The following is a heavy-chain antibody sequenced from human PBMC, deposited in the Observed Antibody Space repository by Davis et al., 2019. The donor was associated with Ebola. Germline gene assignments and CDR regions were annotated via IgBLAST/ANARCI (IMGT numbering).Heavy chain of an antibody. CDR1: GYTFTGYD. CDR2: MNPNSGNT. J-gene: IGHJ4*02. D-gene: IGHD1-1*01. V-gene: IGHV1-18*01. CDR3: ARAQFPTTSDH. Sequence: ASVKVSCKASGYTFTGYDINWVRQATGQGLEWMGWMNPNSGNTNYAQKLQGRVTMTTDTSTSTAYLEVGSLRSDDTAVFYCARAQFPTTSDHWGQGTLVTVSS.